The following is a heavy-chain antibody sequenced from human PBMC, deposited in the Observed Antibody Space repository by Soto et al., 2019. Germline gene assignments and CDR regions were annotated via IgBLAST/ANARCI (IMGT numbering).Heavy chain of an antibody. CDR1: GGSFSGYY. CDR3: ARARRYCSGGSCSPYYFDY. D-gene: IGHD2-15*01. CDR2: INHSGST. V-gene: IGHV4-34*01. Sequence: QVQLQQWGAGLLKPSETLSLTCAVYGGSFSGYYWSWIRQPPGKGLEWIGEINHSGSTNYNPSLKSRVTISVDTSKNQFSLKLSSVTAADTAVYYCARARRYCSGGSCSPYYFDYWGQGTLVTVSS. J-gene: IGHJ4*02.